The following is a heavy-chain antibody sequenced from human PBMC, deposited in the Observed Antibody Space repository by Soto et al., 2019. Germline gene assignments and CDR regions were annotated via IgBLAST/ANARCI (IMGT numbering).Heavy chain of an antibody. J-gene: IGHJ4*02. D-gene: IGHD2-21*02. CDR2: INHSGST. Sequence: PSETLSLTCAVYGGSFSGYYWSWIRQPPGKGLEWIGQINHSGSTNYNPSLKSRVTISIDTSKNQFSLKLSSVTAADTAVYYCARSPMGLLFRYYFDYWGQGTLVTVSS. V-gene: IGHV4-34*01. CDR3: ARSPMGLLFRYYFDY. CDR1: GGSFSGYY.